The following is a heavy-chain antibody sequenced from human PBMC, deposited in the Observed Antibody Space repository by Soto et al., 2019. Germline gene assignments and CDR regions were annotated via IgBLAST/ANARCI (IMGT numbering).Heavy chain of an antibody. Sequence: SETLSLTCSVPGGSITSHYCSWFRQPPGKGLEWIGYIHHSGSTSYNPSLKSRVTMSVDTSKNHFSLKVNSVTAADTALYYCARQGFGQLHGLVDVWGPGTTVT. D-gene: IGHD3-10*01. V-gene: IGHV4-59*08. CDR1: GGSITSHY. J-gene: IGHJ6*02. CDR2: IHHSGST. CDR3: ARQGFGQLHGLVDV.